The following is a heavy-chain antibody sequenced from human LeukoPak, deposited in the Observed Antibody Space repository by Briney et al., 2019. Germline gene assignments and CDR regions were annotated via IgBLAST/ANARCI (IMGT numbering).Heavy chain of an antibody. CDR2: TYYRSTWYY. CDR3: ARGGHFEY. J-gene: IGHJ4*02. CDR1: GDSVASDSSA. V-gene: IGHV6-1*01. D-gene: IGHD6-25*01. Sequence: SQTLSLTCAIPGDSVASDSSAWNWFRQSPSRGLEWLGRTYYRSTWYYDYAVSVKSRITINPDTSRNQFSLHLNSVTPEDTAVYYCARGGHFEYWGQGTLVTVSS.